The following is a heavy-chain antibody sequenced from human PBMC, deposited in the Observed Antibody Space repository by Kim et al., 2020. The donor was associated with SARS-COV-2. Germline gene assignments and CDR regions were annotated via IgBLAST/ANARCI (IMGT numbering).Heavy chain of an antibody. J-gene: IGHJ4*02. CDR1: GFTFSNYA. CDR3: ARETGDYSSSFFDY. CDR2: ISYDGNT. Sequence: GGSLRLSCAASGFTFSNYAMHWVRQAPGKGLEWVAIISYDGNTLYADSVKGRFTISRDDSKNTLYLQMNSLKPEDTAVFYCARETGDYSSSFFDYWGQGNLVTVSA. D-gene: IGHD6-6*01. V-gene: IGHV3-30-3*01.